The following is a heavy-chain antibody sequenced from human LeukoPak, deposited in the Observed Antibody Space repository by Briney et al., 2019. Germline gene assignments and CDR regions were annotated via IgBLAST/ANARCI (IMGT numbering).Heavy chain of an antibody. CDR3: AKVRSSWYLYYFDY. Sequence: GGSLRLSCAASGFTFSSYAMSWVRQAPGKGLEWVSAISGSGGGTYYADSVKGRFTISRDNSKNTLYLQMNSLRAEDTAVYYCAKVRSSWYLYYFDYWGQGTLVTVSS. D-gene: IGHD6-13*01. J-gene: IGHJ4*02. CDR2: ISGSGGGT. V-gene: IGHV3-23*01. CDR1: GFTFSSYA.